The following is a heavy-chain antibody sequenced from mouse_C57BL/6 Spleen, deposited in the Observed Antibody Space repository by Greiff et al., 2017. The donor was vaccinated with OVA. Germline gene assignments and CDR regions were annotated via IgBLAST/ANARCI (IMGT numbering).Heavy chain of an antibody. CDR1: GYSITSGYY. Sequence: EVQLQESGPGLVKPSQSLSLTCSVTGYSITSGYYWNWIRQFPGNKLEWMGYISYDGSNNYNPSLKNRISLTRDTSKNQFFLKLNSVTTEDTATYYCAREHYYGGFAYWGQGTLVTVSA. V-gene: IGHV3-6*01. D-gene: IGHD1-2*01. J-gene: IGHJ3*01. CDR3: AREHYYGGFAY. CDR2: ISYDGSN.